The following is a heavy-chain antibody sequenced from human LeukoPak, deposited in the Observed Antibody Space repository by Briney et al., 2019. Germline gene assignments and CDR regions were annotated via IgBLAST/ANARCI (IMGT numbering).Heavy chain of an antibody. D-gene: IGHD2-15*01. J-gene: IGHJ4*02. V-gene: IGHV4-39*01. CDR1: GASISDSDYW. CDR3: ARQRGLGSWGFDY. CDR2: IFYRGNT. Sequence: SETLSLTCTVSGASISDSDYWWAWIRQPPGKGLDWIASIFYRGNTHYNPSLQSRVTISVDTSKNQFSLNLNSVTAADTAVYYCARQRGLGSWGFDYWGQGTLVTVSS.